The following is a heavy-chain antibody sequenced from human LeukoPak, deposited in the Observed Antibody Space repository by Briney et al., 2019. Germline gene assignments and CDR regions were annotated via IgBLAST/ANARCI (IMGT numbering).Heavy chain of an antibody. J-gene: IGHJ4*02. CDR2: INPNSGGT. CDR3: ARVSQWLVQFLDY. CDR1: GYTFTGYY. Sequence: GASVKVSCKASGYTFTGYYMHWVRQAPGQGLEWMGWINPNSGGTNYAQKFQGRVTMTRNTSISTAYMELSSLRSEDTAVYYCARVSQWLVQFLDYWGQGTLVTVSS. V-gene: IGHV1-2*02. D-gene: IGHD6-19*01.